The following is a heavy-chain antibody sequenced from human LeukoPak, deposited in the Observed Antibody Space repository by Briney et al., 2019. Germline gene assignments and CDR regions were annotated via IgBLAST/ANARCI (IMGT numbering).Heavy chain of an antibody. CDR3: ASYSYYYDSSGYFDY. Sequence: PSETLSLTCTVSGGSISSYYWSWIRQPPGKGLEWIGYIYYSGSTNYNPSLKSRVTISVDTSKNQFSLKLSSVTAADTAVYYCASYSYYYDSSGYFDYWGRGTPVTVSS. D-gene: IGHD3-22*01. CDR2: IYYSGST. J-gene: IGHJ4*02. CDR1: GGSISSYY. V-gene: IGHV4-59*01.